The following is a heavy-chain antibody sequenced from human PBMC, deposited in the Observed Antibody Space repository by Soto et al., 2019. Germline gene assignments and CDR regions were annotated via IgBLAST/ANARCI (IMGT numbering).Heavy chain of an antibody. D-gene: IGHD5-12*01. CDR1: GFTFSTYA. CDR2: ITGNGGST. CDR3: AKNSAATIRVGYDY. Sequence: EVQLLESGGDLVQPGGSLRLSCAASGFTFSTYALSWVRQAPGKGLEWVSAITGNGGSTYYADSVRGRFTISRDNSKNPLYLQMSSLRAEDTSVYYCAKNSAATIRVGYDYWCQGTLVTVSS. J-gene: IGHJ4*02. V-gene: IGHV3-23*01.